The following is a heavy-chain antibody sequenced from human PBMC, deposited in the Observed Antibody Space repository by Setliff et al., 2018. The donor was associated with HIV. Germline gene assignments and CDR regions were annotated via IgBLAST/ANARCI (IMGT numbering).Heavy chain of an antibody. D-gene: IGHD3-22*01. CDR2: IYHTGSS. V-gene: IGHV4-38-2*01. J-gene: IGHJ4*02. Sequence: SETLSLTCDVSGFSISSRYYWGWIRQSPGKGLEWIGNIYHTGSSYYNPSLNDRATISLDTSKNQFSLKLNSVTAADTAVYYCARVGYYYDSSGYIFWGQGTLVTVSS. CDR3: ARVGYYYDSSGYIF. CDR1: GFSISSRYY.